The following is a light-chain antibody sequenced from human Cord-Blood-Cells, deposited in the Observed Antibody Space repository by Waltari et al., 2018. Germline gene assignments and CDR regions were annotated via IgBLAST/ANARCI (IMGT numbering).Light chain of an antibody. J-gene: IGLJ3*02. Sequence: QSALTQPRSVSGSPGQPVTTTCTGTSSDAGVHNYVSCYQQHPGKAPNLMIYDVSKRPSGVPDRFSGSKSGNTASLTISGLQAEDEADYYCCSYAGSYTYWVFGGGTKLTVL. CDR1: SSDAGVHNY. V-gene: IGLV2-11*01. CDR3: CSYAGSYTYWV. CDR2: DVS.